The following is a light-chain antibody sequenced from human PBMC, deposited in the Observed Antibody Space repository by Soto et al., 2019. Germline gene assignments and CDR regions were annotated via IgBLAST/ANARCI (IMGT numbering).Light chain of an antibody. V-gene: IGKV3-20*01. Sequence: EIVIRQSPGTLSLSPGGRATLSCRASQSVSNNYLAWYQQKPGQAPRLLIYGASNRATGIPDRFSGSGSGTDFTLTISRLEPEDFAVYYCQQYGSSGTFGQGTKVDIK. CDR3: QQYGSSGT. J-gene: IGKJ1*01. CDR2: GAS. CDR1: QSVSNNY.